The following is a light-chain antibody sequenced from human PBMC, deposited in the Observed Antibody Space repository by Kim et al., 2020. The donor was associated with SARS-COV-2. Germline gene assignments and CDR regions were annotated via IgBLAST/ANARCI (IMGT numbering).Light chain of an antibody. CDR1: QSVSSN. CDR2: GAS. V-gene: IGKV3-15*01. CDR3: QQYNNWPPT. Sequence: VSPRERATLSCRASQSVSSNLAWYQRKPGPGPRLLIYGASTRATGIPARVSGSGSGTEFTLTISSLQSEDFAIYYCQQYNNWPPTFGQGTKVDIK. J-gene: IGKJ1*01.